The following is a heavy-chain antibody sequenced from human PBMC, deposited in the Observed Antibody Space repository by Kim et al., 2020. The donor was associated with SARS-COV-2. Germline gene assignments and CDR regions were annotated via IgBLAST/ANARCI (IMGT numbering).Heavy chain of an antibody. V-gene: IGHV4-4*09. Sequence: GSPNYNPPLKGRVTISVDTSKNQFSLKLSSVTAADTAVYYCARWVRYFDLWGRGTLVTVSS. D-gene: IGHD1-26*01. CDR3: ARWVRYFDL. J-gene: IGHJ2*01. CDR2: GSP.